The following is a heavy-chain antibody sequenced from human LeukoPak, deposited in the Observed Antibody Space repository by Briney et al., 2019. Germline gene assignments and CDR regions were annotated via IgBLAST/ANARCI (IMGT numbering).Heavy chain of an antibody. D-gene: IGHD6-13*01. CDR2: IYASGST. CDR3: ARDRGIAAAGTDDAFDI. J-gene: IGHJ3*02. V-gene: IGHV4-4*07. CDR1: GGSFRSHY. Sequence: SETLSLTCTVSGGSFRSHYWSWIRQPAGKGLEWVGRIYASGSTNYNPSLKSRVTMSVDTSKNQFSLKLSSMTAADTAVYYCARDRGIAAAGTDDAFDIWGQGTMVTVSS.